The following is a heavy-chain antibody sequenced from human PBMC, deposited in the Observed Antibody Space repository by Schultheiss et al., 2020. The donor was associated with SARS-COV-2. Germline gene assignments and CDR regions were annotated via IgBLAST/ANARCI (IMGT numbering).Heavy chain of an antibody. CDR1: GGSISSGGYY. V-gene: IGHV4-31*03. D-gene: IGHD5/OR15-5a*01. J-gene: IGHJ6*02. CDR2: IYYSGST. CDR3: ARGSTLGYGMDV. Sequence: SETLSLTCTVSGGSISSGGYYWSWIRQHPGKGLEWIGYIYYSGSTYYNPSLKSRVTISVDTSKNQFSLKLSSVTAADTAVYYCARGSTLGYGMDVWGQGTTVTVSS.